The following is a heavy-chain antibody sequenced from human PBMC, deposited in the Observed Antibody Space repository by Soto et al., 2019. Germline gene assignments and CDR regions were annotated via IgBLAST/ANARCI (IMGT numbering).Heavy chain of an antibody. J-gene: IGHJ4*02. D-gene: IGHD5-12*01. Sequence: SETLSLTCTVSGGSISSYYWSWIRQPPGKGLEWIGYIYYSGSTNYNPSLKSRVTISVDTSKNQFSLKLSSVTAADTAVYYCARTVVATAYYFDYWGQGTLVTVSS. CDR3: ARTVVATAYYFDY. V-gene: IGHV4-59*08. CDR2: IYYSGST. CDR1: GGSISSYY.